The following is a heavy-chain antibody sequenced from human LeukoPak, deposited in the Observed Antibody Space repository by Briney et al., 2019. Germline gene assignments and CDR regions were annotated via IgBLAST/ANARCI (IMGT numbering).Heavy chain of an antibody. D-gene: IGHD6-19*01. Sequence: SETLSLTXAVYGGSFSGYYWSWIRQPPGKGLEWIGEINHSGSTNYNPSLKSRVTISVDTSKNQFSLKLSSVTAADTAVYYCARSLAVAGEQYDAFDIWGQGTMVTVSS. J-gene: IGHJ3*02. CDR2: INHSGST. CDR3: ARSLAVAGEQYDAFDI. CDR1: GGSFSGYY. V-gene: IGHV4-34*01.